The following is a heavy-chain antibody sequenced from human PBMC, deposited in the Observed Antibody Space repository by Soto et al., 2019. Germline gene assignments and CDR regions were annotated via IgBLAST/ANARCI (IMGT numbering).Heavy chain of an antibody. CDR1: AGTFSSYA. CDR2: IIPTFGTA. D-gene: IGHD4-17*01. CDR3: ARCTRTTVTTMDY. Sequence: QVQLVHSGAEVKKPGSSVKVSCKASAGTFSSYAISWVRQAPGHGLEWMGGIIPTFGTANYDQNFQGRVTITADKSTSTAYMELSSLRSEDTAVDYFARCTRTTVTTMDYWGQGTLVTVSS. J-gene: IGHJ4*02. V-gene: IGHV1-69*06.